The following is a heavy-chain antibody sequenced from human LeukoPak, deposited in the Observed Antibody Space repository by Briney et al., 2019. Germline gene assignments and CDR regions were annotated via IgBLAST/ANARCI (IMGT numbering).Heavy chain of an antibody. J-gene: IGHJ4*02. D-gene: IGHD3-22*01. Sequence: GGPLRLSCAASGFTFSDYYMSWIRQAPGKGLEWVSYISSGGSTIYYADSVKGRFTISRDNAKRSLYLQMNSLRAEDTAVYFCARAAYDSSPDYWGQGTLVTVSS. CDR3: ARAAYDSSPDY. CDR1: GFTFSDYY. V-gene: IGHV3-11*04. CDR2: ISSGGSTI.